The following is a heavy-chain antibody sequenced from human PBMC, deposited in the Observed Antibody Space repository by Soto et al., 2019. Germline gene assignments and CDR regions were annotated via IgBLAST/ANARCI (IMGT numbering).Heavy chain of an antibody. V-gene: IGHV4-31*03. J-gene: IGHJ4*02. CDR2: IHYSGST. CDR1: GGSISSDDYY. Sequence: QVQLQESGPGLVKPSQTLSLTCTVSGGSISSDDYYWSWIRQHPGKGLEWIGYIHYSGSTFYNPSLKSRVSTSVDTSKGQFSLKLSSVTAADTAVNYCARESLAYCGGDCYSSPFDYWGQGVLVTVSS. CDR3: ARESLAYCGGDCYSSPFDY. D-gene: IGHD2-21*02.